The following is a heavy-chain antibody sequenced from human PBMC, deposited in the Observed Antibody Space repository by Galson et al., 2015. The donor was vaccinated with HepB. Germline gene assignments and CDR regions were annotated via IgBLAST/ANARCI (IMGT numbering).Heavy chain of an antibody. CDR1: GFTLSSYG. D-gene: IGHD4-17*01. J-gene: IGHJ3*02. CDR2: IWYDGSHE. V-gene: IGHV3-33*01. Sequence: SLRLSCAASGFTLSSYGMHWVRQAPGKGLHWVALIWYDGSHEYYGDSVKGRFTISRDNSKNTLYLQMNSLRAEDTAIYYCARDRDYPDAFDIWGQGTMVTVSS. CDR3: ARDRDYPDAFDI.